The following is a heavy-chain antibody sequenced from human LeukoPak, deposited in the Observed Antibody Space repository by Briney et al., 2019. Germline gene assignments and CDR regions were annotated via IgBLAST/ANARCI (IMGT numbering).Heavy chain of an antibody. CDR1: GGTFSSYA. V-gene: IGHV1-69*06. CDR3: ARDKTAQHYFDY. J-gene: IGHJ4*02. D-gene: IGHD2-21*02. CDR2: IIPIFGTA. Sequence: SVKVSCKASGGTFSSYAISWVRQAPGQGLEWMGGIIPIFGTANYAQKFQGRVTITADKSTSTAYMELSSLRSEDTAVYYCARDKTAQHYFDYWGQGTLVTVSS.